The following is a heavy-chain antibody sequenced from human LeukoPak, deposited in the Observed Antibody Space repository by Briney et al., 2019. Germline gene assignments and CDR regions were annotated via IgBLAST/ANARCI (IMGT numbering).Heavy chain of an antibody. Sequence: GGSLRLSCAASGFTVSSNYMSWVRQALGKGLEWVSVIYSGGSTYYADSVKGRFTISRDNSKNTLYLQMNSLRAEDTAVYYCARESKTGYAFDYWGQGTLVTVSS. V-gene: IGHV3-53*01. CDR1: GFTVSSNY. D-gene: IGHD2-8*01. CDR2: IYSGGST. J-gene: IGHJ4*02. CDR3: ARESKTGYAFDY.